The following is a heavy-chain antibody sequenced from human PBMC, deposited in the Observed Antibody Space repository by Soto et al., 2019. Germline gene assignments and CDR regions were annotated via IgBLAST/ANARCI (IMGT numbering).Heavy chain of an antibody. CDR1: GGTFSSYA. J-gene: IGHJ6*02. D-gene: IGHD6-13*01. CDR2: IVPLFRTT. Sequence: QVQLVQSGAEAKKPGSSVKVSCKTSGGTFSSYAISWVRQAPGQGLEWMGGIVPLFRTTNYAQKFQGRVTITADPSRYTVYMELTGLRSGDTAVYYCARGGYSSTWSNLLDRSGLDVWGQGTTVTVSS. CDR3: ARGGYSSTWSNLLDRSGLDV. V-gene: IGHV1-69*01.